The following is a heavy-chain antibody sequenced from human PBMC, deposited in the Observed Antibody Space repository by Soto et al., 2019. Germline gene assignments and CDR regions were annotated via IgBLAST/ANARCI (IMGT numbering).Heavy chain of an antibody. D-gene: IGHD2-2*01. Sequence: ASVKVSCKASGYTFTSYGISWVRQAPGQGLEWMGWISAHNGNTNYAQKLQGRVTMTTDTSTSTAYMELRSLRSDDTAVYYCARDPGCSSTSCYYWFDPWGQGTLVTVSS. CDR1: GYTFTSYG. V-gene: IGHV1-18*04. CDR3: ARDPGCSSTSCYYWFDP. J-gene: IGHJ5*02. CDR2: ISAHNGNT.